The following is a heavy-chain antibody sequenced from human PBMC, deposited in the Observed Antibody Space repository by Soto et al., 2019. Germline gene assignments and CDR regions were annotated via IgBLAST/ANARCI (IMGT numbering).Heavy chain of an antibody. CDR3: ARVPVVAATPSRAVWFDP. Sequence: SETLSLTCAVSGYSINSGYYWGWIRQPPGKGLAWIGSISHSGSAYYNPSLKSRVTMSVDTSKNQFSLKLSSVTAADTAVYYCARVPVVAATPSRAVWFDPWGQGTLVTVSS. CDR1: GYSINSGYY. J-gene: IGHJ5*02. CDR2: ISHSGSA. D-gene: IGHD2-15*01. V-gene: IGHV4-38-2*01.